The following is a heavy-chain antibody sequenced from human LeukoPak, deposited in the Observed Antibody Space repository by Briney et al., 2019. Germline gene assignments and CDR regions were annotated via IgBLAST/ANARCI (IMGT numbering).Heavy chain of an antibody. V-gene: IGHV3-64*01. CDR3: ARDPSAMIVVVNEAAFDI. CDR2: ISSNGGST. J-gene: IGHJ3*02. CDR1: GFTFSSYA. Sequence: GGSLRLSCAASGFTFSSYAMHWVRQAPGKGLEYVSAISSNGGSTYYANSVKGRFTISRDNSKNTLYLQMGSLRAEDMAVYYCARDPSAMIVVVNEAAFDIWGQGTMVTVSS. D-gene: IGHD3-22*01.